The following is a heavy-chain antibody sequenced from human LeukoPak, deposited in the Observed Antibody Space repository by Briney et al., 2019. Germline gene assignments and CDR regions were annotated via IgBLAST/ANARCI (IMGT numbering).Heavy chain of an antibody. CDR2: ITSNGGST. Sequence: GGSLRLSCSASGFTFSRYTMYWVRQAPGKELEYVSAITSNGGSTYYADSVKGRFTISRDSSKNTLFLQMSSLRPVDTAVYYCVRYSSGLDYWGQGTLVTVSS. J-gene: IGHJ4*02. CDR1: GFTFSRYT. CDR3: VRYSSGLDY. V-gene: IGHV3-64D*06. D-gene: IGHD6-19*01.